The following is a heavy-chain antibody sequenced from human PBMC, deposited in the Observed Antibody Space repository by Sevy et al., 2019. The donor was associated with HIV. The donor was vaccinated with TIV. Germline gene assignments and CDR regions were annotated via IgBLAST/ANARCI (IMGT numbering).Heavy chain of an antibody. CDR2: IRGSGGST. CDR3: AIDLSVGGYSTTSYYYYYSYGMDV. D-gene: IGHD2-2*01. V-gene: IGHV3-23*01. J-gene: IGHJ6*02. CDR1: GFTFSSYA. Sequence: EGSLRLSCAASGFTFSSYAMSWVRQAPGKELEWVSAIRGSGGSTYYADSVKGRFTISRDNSKNTLYLQMNSLRAEDTAVYYRAIDLSVGGYSTTSYYYYYSYGMDVWGQGTTVTVSS.